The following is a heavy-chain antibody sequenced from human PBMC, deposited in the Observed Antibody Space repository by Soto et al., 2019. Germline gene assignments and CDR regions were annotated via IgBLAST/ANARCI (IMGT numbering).Heavy chain of an antibody. CDR3: ARGGDSPDY. CDR1: GFTFTTFS. Sequence: QVQLVQSGAEVKKPGTSVKVSCKTSGFTFTTFSITWVRQAPGQGLEWMEWISAYNGNKNYAQKFQGRVTMTTDTSTSTAYMDLRSLTSDDTAVYYCARGGDSPDYWGQGTLVTVSS. J-gene: IGHJ4*02. CDR2: ISAYNGNK. D-gene: IGHD3-16*01. V-gene: IGHV1-18*01.